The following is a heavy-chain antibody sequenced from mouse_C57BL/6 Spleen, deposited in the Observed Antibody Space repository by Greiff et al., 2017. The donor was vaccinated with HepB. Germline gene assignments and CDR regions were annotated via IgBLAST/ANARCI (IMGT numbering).Heavy chain of an antibody. CDR2: IDPSDSYT. V-gene: IGHV1-50*01. CDR3: ARSGGNYPDY. D-gene: IGHD3-1*01. J-gene: IGHJ2*01. CDR1: GYTFTSYW. Sequence: QVQLQQPGAELVKPGASVKLSCKASGYTFTSYWMQWVKQRPGQGLEWIGEIDPSDSYTNYNQKFKGKATLTVDTSSSTAYMQLSSLTSEDSAVYYCARSGGNYPDYWGQGTTLTVSS.